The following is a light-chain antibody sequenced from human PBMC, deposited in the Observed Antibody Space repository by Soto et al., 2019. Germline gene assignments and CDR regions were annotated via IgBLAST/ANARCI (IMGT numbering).Light chain of an antibody. Sequence: DIQMTQSPASLSASVGDTITITCRASQSISGYLSWYLHKPGKAPKHLIFGASNLQSGVPSRFSGSGSGTDFTLTISNLQPEDFANYYCQQTYSTPVTFGPGTKVDIK. CDR1: QSISGY. V-gene: IGKV1-39*01. CDR2: GAS. J-gene: IGKJ3*01. CDR3: QQTYSTPVT.